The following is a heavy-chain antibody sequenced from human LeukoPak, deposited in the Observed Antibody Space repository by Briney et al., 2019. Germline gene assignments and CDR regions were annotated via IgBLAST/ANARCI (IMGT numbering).Heavy chain of an antibody. CDR3: ARERYDSSGYDAFDI. Sequence: PSETLSLTCTVSGGSISSSSYYWGWIRQPPGKGLEWIGSIYYSGSTYYNPSLKSRVTISVDTSKNQFSLKLSSVTAADTAVYYCARERYDSSGYDAFDIWGQGTMVTVSS. CDR2: IYYSGST. V-gene: IGHV4-39*07. CDR1: GGSISSSSYY. J-gene: IGHJ3*02. D-gene: IGHD3-22*01.